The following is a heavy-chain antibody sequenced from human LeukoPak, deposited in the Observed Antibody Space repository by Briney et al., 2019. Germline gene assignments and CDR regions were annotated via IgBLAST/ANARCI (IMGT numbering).Heavy chain of an antibody. CDR1: GLTFSNAW. V-gene: IGHV3-15*01. CDR2: IKSKTDGETT. Sequence: GGSLRLSCVVSGLTFSNAWMSWVRQGPGKGLEWVGRIKSKTDGETTDYAAPVKGRFTISRDNSKNTLYLQMNSLRAEDTAVYYCAKPTSPGWYFDLWAVAPWSLSPQ. CDR3: AKPTSPGWYFDL. J-gene: IGHJ2*01.